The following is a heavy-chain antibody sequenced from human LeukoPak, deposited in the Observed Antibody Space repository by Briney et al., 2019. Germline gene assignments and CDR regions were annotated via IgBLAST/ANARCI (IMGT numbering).Heavy chain of an antibody. V-gene: IGHV4-30-2*01. J-gene: IGHJ6*02. D-gene: IGHD2-2*02. CDR3: ARARYCSSTSCYKDGMDV. Sequence: SQTLSLTCAVSGGSISSGGYSWSWIRQPPGKGLEWIGYIYHSGSTYYNPSLKSRVTISVDRSKNRFSLKLSSVTAADTAVYYCARARYCSSTSCYKDGMDVWGQGTTVTVSS. CDR1: GGSISSGGYS. CDR2: IYHSGST.